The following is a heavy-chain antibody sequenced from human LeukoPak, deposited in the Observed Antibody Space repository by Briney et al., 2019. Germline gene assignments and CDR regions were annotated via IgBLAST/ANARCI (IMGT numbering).Heavy chain of an antibody. J-gene: IGHJ6*03. CDR1: GFTFSSYV. CDR2: ISGSGGST. D-gene: IGHD5-12*01. Sequence: GGSLRLSCAVSGFTFSSYVMSWVRQAPGKGLEWVSAISGSGGSTYYADSVKGRFTISRDNSKNTLYLQMNSLRAEDTAVYYCAKGGGYEAQYYYYYLDVWGKGTTVTISS. CDR3: AKGGGYEAQYYYYYLDV. V-gene: IGHV3-23*01.